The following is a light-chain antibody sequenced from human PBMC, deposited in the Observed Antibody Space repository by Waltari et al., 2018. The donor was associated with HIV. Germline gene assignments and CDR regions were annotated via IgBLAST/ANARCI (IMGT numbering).Light chain of an antibody. J-gene: IGKJ2*01. Sequence: DIQMTQYPSSLSASVGDTVTITCQASQDISNYLNWYQQKPGKAPKLLIYDASNLETGVPSRFSGSGSVTDFTFTIRSLQPEDIATYYCQQYDNLPPYTFGQGTKLEIK. CDR3: QQYDNLPPYT. CDR1: QDISNY. V-gene: IGKV1-33*01. CDR2: DAS.